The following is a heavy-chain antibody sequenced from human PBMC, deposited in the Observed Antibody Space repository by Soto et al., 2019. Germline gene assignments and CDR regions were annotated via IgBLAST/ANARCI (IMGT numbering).Heavy chain of an antibody. CDR3: ARDLAVAGQGAYYYYGMDV. CDR1: GGSVSSNIPA. CDR2: TYYRSKWYN. J-gene: IGHJ6*01. Sequence: SQTLSVTCAISGGSVSSNIPAWNCIRQSPSRGLYRLGKTYYRSKWYNDYAVSVKSRITINPDTSKNQFSLQLNSVTPEDTAVYYCARDLAVAGQGAYYYYGMDVWGQGTTVTVSS. D-gene: IGHD6-19*01. V-gene: IGHV6-1*01.